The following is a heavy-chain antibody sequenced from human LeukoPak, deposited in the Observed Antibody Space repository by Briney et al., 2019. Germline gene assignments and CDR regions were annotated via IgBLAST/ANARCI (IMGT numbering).Heavy chain of an antibody. CDR2: ISGSGGST. Sequence: KSGGSLRLSCAASGFTFSSYAMSWVRQAPGKGLEWVSAISGSGGSTYYADSVKGRLTISKDNSKNTLYQQMNSLRAEDTAVYYCAKDRKRITIFGVVIISNPNSLDYWGQGTLVTVSS. D-gene: IGHD3-3*01. J-gene: IGHJ4*02. CDR1: GFTFSSYA. V-gene: IGHV3-23*01. CDR3: AKDRKRITIFGVVIISNPNSLDY.